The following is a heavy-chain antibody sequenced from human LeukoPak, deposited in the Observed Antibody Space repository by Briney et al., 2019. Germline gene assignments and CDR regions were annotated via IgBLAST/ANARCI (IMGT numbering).Heavy chain of an antibody. J-gene: IGHJ4*02. CDR1: GGSISSTSYF. Sequence: PSETLSLTCTVSGGSISSTSYFWGWIRQPPGKGLEWIGSIYYSGSTYYKPSLQSRVTISVDASKNQLSLKLSSVTAADTAVYYCAREGGFYRPLDYSGQGTLVTVSS. V-gene: IGHV4-39*07. CDR3: AREGGFYRPLDY. D-gene: IGHD3-3*01. CDR2: IYYSGST.